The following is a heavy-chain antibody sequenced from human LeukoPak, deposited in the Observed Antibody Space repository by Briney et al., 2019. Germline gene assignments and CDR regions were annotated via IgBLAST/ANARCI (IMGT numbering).Heavy chain of an antibody. V-gene: IGHV1-18*04. J-gene: IGHJ4*02. CDR3: TRDHCRGDNCPSFDY. CDR2: IGAYNGDT. CDR1: GYTFTSFG. Sequence: GASVKVSCKPSGYTFTSFGISWVRQAPGQGLEWMGWIGAYNGDTNYAQKFPGRVTMTTDTSTSTAYMDLRSLRSDDTAVYYCTRDHCRGDNCPSFDYWGQGTLVTVSS. D-gene: IGHD2-15*01.